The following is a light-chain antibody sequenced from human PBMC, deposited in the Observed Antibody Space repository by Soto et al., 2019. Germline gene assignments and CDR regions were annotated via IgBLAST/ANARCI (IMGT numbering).Light chain of an antibody. Sequence: QSVLTQPPSVSGAPGQRVTISCTGSSSNIGAGYDVHWYQQLPGTAPKPLIYGNSNRPSGVPDRFSGSKSGTSASLAITGLQPEDGADYYCQSYDSSLSGSNVFGTGTKVTVL. J-gene: IGLJ1*01. CDR1: SSNIGAGYD. CDR2: GNS. V-gene: IGLV1-40*01. CDR3: QSYDSSLSGSNV.